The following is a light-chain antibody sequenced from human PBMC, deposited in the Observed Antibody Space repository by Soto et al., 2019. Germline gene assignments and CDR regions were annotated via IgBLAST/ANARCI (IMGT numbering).Light chain of an antibody. CDR3: QQYISYSRT. CDR2: KAS. V-gene: IGKV1-5*03. Sequence: DIQMTQSPSTLSASVGDRVTITCRASQSISSWLAWYQQKPGKAPKLLIYKASSLESGVPSRFSGSGPGTEFTLTISSLQPDDFATYYCQQYISYSRTFGQGTKVEIK. J-gene: IGKJ1*01. CDR1: QSISSW.